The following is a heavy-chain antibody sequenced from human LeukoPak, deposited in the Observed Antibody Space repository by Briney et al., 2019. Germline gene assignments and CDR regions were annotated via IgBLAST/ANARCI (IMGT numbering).Heavy chain of an antibody. Sequence: GASVKVSCKASGYNFNNNGISWVRQAPGQGLEWMGWINCYNGNTKYSQKIQGRVTMTKDTSTSTVYMELRSLRSDDTAVYYCARDLGALTSSWYYLSCYWGQGTLVTVSS. D-gene: IGHD6-13*01. V-gene: IGHV1-18*04. CDR1: GYNFNNNG. CDR2: INCYNGNT. CDR3: ARDLGALTSSWYYLSCY. J-gene: IGHJ4*02.